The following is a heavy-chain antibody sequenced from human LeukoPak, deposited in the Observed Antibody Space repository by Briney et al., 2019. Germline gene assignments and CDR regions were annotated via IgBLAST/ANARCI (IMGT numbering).Heavy chain of an antibody. Sequence: GGSLRLSCTASGFTFGDYAMTWVRQAPGKGLEWVGFIRSKIYGGTPEYAASVKGRFTISRDDSKGVAYLQMNSLKTEDTAVYYCTPSGYPFDYWGQGTLVTVSS. V-gene: IGHV3-49*04. CDR2: IRSKIYGGTP. D-gene: IGHD3-16*02. CDR3: TPSGYPFDY. CDR1: GFTFGDYA. J-gene: IGHJ4*02.